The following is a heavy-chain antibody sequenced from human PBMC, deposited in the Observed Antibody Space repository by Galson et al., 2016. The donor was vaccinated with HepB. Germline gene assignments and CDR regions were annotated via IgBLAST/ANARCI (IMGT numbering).Heavy chain of an antibody. V-gene: IGHV3-30*03. CDR1: GFSFRNYG. CDR3: VAGKEYFQH. CDR2: ISDDGTNK. J-gene: IGHJ1*01. D-gene: IGHD6-19*01. Sequence: CAASGFSFRNYGMHWVRQAPGKGLDWVSAISDDGTNKYYADSVKGRFTISRDNSKNTLSLQMNSLRAEDTAVYYCVAGKEYFQHWGQGTLVTVSS.